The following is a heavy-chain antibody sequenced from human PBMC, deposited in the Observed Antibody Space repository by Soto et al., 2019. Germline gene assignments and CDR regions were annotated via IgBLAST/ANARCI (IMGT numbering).Heavy chain of an antibody. V-gene: IGHV1-2*04. CDR1: GDTFTDYY. D-gene: IGHD5-12*01. Sequence: QVQLVQSGAEVKKPGASVTVSCRSSGDTFTDYYMHWVRQAPGQGLEWMGWINPNSGVTKYAQKFQGWVTMTWDTSIRTVYMQLGRLRSDDTAVYYCARESGGATATLDYYYFYMDVWGTGTTVTVSS. CDR2: INPNSGVT. J-gene: IGHJ6*03. CDR3: ARESGGATATLDYYYFYMDV.